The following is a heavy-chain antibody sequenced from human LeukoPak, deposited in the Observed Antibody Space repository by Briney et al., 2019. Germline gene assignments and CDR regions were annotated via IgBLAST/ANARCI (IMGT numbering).Heavy chain of an antibody. Sequence: GGSLRLSCAASGFTFSSYWMHWFRQAPGKGLVWVSRINSDGSSTSYADSVKGRFTISRDNAKNSLYLQLNSLRAEDTAVYYCARLAVSLYESSGFVYWGQGTLVTVSS. J-gene: IGHJ4*02. CDR1: GFTFSSYW. D-gene: IGHD3-22*01. CDR2: INSDGSST. CDR3: ARLAVSLYESSGFVY. V-gene: IGHV3-74*01.